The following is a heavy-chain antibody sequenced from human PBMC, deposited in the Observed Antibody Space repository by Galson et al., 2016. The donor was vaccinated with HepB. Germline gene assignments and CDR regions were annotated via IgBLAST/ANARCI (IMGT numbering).Heavy chain of an antibody. D-gene: IGHD3/OR15-3a*01. CDR2: ISEYGDTT. CDR3: AKQFVDV. V-gene: IGHV3-23*01. CDR1: GFTFSISA. J-gene: IGHJ3*01. Sequence: SLRLSCAASGFTFSISAMNWVRQAPGKGLEWVSSISEYGDTTDYADSVKGRFTISRDNPKNTLYLQMDSLRVEDTAVYYCAKQFVDVWGQGTMVTVSS.